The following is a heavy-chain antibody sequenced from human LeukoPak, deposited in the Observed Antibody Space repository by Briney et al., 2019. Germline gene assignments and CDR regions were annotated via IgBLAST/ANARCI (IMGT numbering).Heavy chain of an antibody. V-gene: IGHV3-23*01. D-gene: IGHD3-10*01. J-gene: IGHJ3*02. CDR3: VKDLGSGGNTAALDT. CDR1: GFTFTSYV. CDR2: ISGSGGTT. Sequence: GGSLSLPHAACGFTFTSYVLRWVRQAPGKGLEWVSGISGSGGTTYYADSVKGRFTISRDNSKNTLYLQLNSLRPEDTAVYYCVKDLGSGGNTAALDTWGQGTMVTVSS.